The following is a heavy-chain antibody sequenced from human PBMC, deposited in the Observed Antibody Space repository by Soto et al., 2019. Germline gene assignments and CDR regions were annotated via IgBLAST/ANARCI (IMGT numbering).Heavy chain of an antibody. V-gene: IGHV1-69*13. J-gene: IGHJ1*01. D-gene: IGHD1-20*01. CDR2: IIPLLGIT. CDR3: ARDPRSITGTTSSEDFQH. Sequence: SVKVSCKASGGTFSGYAINWVRQAPGQGLEWMGGIIPLLGITDYGQKFQGRITIAADESTGTAYMDLRGLRSEDTAVYYCARDPRSITGTTSSEDFQHWGQGTPVTVSS. CDR1: GGTFSGYA.